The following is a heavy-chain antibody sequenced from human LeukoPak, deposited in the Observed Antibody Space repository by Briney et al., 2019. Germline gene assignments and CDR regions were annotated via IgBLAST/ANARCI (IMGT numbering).Heavy chain of an antibody. J-gene: IGHJ4*02. D-gene: IGHD2-15*01. Sequence: GGSLRLSCAASGFRFSDYSMNWVRQAPGKGLEWVSYIGGRGDGISYADSVKGRFTISRDNAKNSLFLQMNSLRGEDTAICFCAREDPGRIAADCWGQGTLVTVSS. CDR2: IGGRGDGI. V-gene: IGHV3-48*01. CDR1: GFRFSDYS. CDR3: AREDPGRIAADC.